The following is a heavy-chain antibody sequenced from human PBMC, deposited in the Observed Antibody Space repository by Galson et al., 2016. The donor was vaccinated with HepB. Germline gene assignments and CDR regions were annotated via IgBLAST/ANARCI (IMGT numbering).Heavy chain of an antibody. CDR3: ARPGVEGGYYYDY. CDR1: DGSFSSYY. CDR2: INHRGNI. Sequence: SETLSLTCAVYDGSFSSYYWSWIRQTPGRGLEWIGEINHRGNINYNPSLKSRVTLSLDTSTNRFTLKMTSVTAADTAVYYCARPGVEGGYYYDYWGQGTLVTVSS. V-gene: IGHV4-34*01. J-gene: IGHJ4*02. D-gene: IGHD3-22*01.